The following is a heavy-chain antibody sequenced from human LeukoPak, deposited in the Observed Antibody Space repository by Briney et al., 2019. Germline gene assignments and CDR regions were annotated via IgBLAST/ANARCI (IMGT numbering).Heavy chain of an antibody. Sequence: SETLSLTCTVSGGSISSYYWSWIRQPPGKGLEWIGYIYYSGSTNYNPSLKSRVTISVDTSKNQFSLKLSSVTAADTAVYYCARVTNDVFDYWGQGTLVTVSS. D-gene: IGHD1-1*01. J-gene: IGHJ4*02. V-gene: IGHV4-59*01. CDR1: GGSISSYY. CDR2: IYYSGST. CDR3: ARVTNDVFDY.